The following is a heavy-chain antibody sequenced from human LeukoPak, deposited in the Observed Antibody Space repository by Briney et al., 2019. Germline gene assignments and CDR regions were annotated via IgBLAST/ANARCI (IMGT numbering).Heavy chain of an antibody. CDR3: AREIGYYGSGSPLGYFDY. V-gene: IGHV4-59*01. CDR2: IYYSGST. J-gene: IGHJ4*02. D-gene: IGHD3-10*01. Sequence: SETLSLTCTVSGGSISSYYWSWIRQPPGKGLEWIGYIYYSGSTNYNPSLKSRVTISVDTSKNQFSLKLSSVTAADTAVYYCAREIGYYGSGSPLGYFDYWGQGTLVTVSS. CDR1: GGSISSYY.